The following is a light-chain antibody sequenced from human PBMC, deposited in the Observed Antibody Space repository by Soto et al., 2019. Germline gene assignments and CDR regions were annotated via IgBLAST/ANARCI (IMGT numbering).Light chain of an antibody. CDR1: QSVSSRY. Sequence: EILLTQSPGTLSLSPGEIATRSCRASQSVSSRYLAWYQQKPGQAPRLLIYDTSSRATGVPDRYSASGSGTDFTLTISRLEPEDFAVFFCQQYGTSEIIFGQGTRLEIK. V-gene: IGKV3-20*01. CDR2: DTS. CDR3: QQYGTSEII. J-gene: IGKJ5*01.